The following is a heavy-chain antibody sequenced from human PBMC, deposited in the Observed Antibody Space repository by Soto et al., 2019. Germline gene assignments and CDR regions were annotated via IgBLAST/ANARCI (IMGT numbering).Heavy chain of an antibody. CDR2: ISWNSGSI. CDR1: GFTFDDYA. D-gene: IGHD5-12*01. CDR3: AKDSGYEGLFDY. J-gene: IGHJ4*02. V-gene: IGHV3-9*01. Sequence: HPGGSLRLSCAASGFTFDDYAMHWVRQAPGKGLEWVSGISWNSGSIGYADSVKGRFTISRDNAKNSLYLQMNSLRAEDTALYYCAKDSGYEGLFDYWGQGTLVTVSS.